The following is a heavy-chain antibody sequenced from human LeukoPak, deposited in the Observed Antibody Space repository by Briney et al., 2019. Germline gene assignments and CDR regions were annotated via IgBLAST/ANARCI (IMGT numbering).Heavy chain of an antibody. D-gene: IGHD4-11*01. Sequence: PGGFLRLSCAASGFTFSSYAMSWVRQAPGKGLEWVSTISSSGGGTYYADSVRGRFTVSRANSKHTLYLQMNSLRAEDTAVYYCATQAYSFDYWGQGTLVTVSS. V-gene: IGHV3-23*01. J-gene: IGHJ4*02. CDR3: ATQAYSFDY. CDR1: GFTFSSYA. CDR2: ISSSGGGT.